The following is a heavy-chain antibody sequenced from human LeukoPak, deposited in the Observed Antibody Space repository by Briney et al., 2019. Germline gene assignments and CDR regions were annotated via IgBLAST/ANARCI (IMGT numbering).Heavy chain of an antibody. V-gene: IGHV4-59*01. J-gene: IGHJ4*02. Sequence: SETLSLTCTVSGGSISSYSWSWIRQPPGKGLEWIAYIYDSGSTNYNPSLQSRVTISLDTSKNQFSLKLSSVTAADTAVYYCARANRYAGGDRHFDYWGQGTLVTVSS. CDR2: IYDSGST. CDR1: GGSISSYS. CDR3: ARANRYAGGDRHFDY. D-gene: IGHD1-14*01.